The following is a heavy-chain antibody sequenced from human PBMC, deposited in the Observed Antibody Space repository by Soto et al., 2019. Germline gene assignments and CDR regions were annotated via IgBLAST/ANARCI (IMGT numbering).Heavy chain of an antibody. Sequence: ASVKVSCKASGYTFTGYYMHWVRQAPGQGLEWMGWINPNSGGTNYAQKFQGWVTMTRDTSISTAYMELSRLRSDDTAVYYCAKEGGDGTTLGNNYHYMTVWPKGTPVPAP. CDR3: AKEGGDGTTLGNNYHYMTV. V-gene: IGHV1-2*04. J-gene: IGHJ6*03. D-gene: IGHD1-7*01. CDR2: INPNSGGT. CDR1: GYTFTGYY.